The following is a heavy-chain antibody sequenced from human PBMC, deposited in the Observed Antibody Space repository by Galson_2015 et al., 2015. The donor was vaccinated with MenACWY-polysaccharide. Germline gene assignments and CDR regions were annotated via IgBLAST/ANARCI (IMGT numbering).Heavy chain of an antibody. V-gene: IGHV3-21*01. D-gene: IGHD3-22*01. CDR2: ISSSGSYI. J-gene: IGHJ4*02. CDR3: AREDSGGYYQLEY. Sequence: SLRLSCAASGFTFSSYSMNWVRQAPGKGLKWVSSISSSGSYIYYADSVKGRFTISRDNAKNSLYLQMNSLRAEDAAVYYCAREDSGGYYQLEYWGQGTLVTVSS. CDR1: GFTFSSYS.